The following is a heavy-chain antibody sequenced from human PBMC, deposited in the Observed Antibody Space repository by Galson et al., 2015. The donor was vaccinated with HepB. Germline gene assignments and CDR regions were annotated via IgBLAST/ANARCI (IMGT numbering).Heavy chain of an antibody. D-gene: IGHD4-23*01. CDR2: IYYSGST. Sequence: QVQLQESGPGLVKPSETLSLTCTVPGGSISSYYWSWIRQPPGKGLEWIGDIYYSGSTNYNPSLKSRVTISVDTSKNQFSLKLSSVTAADTAVYYCARLGGVFAFDIWGQRTMVTVSS. J-gene: IGHJ3*02. CDR1: GGSISSYY. V-gene: IGHV4-59*08. CDR3: ARLGGVFAFDI.